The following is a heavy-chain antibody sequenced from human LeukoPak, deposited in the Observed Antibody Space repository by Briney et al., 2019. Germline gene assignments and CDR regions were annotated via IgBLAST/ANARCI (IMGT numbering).Heavy chain of an antibody. Sequence: SETLSLTCTVSGGSISNYYWSWIRQPPGKGLEWIGYIYYSGSTNYNPSLKSRVTISVDTSKNQFSLKLSSVTAADTAVYYCARDRSPEHYYDSSHWDYYYGMDVWGQGTTVTVSS. CDR2: IYYSGST. CDR1: GGSISNYY. D-gene: IGHD3-22*01. CDR3: ARDRSPEHYYDSSHWDYYYGMDV. V-gene: IGHV4-59*01. J-gene: IGHJ6*02.